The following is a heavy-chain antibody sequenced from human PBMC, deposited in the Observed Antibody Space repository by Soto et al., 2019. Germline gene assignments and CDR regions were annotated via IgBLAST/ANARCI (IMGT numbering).Heavy chain of an antibody. CDR1: AVSISSSSYY. CDR3: ASSNGDYDNY. Sequence: PSETLSLTSTLSAVSISSSSYYWVWIRQPPGKGLEWIGSIYYSGSTYYNPSLKSRVTISVDTSKTQFSLKLSSVTAADTAVYYCASSNGDYDNYWGQGTLVTVSS. D-gene: IGHD4-17*01. J-gene: IGHJ4*02. V-gene: IGHV4-39*01. CDR2: IYYSGST.